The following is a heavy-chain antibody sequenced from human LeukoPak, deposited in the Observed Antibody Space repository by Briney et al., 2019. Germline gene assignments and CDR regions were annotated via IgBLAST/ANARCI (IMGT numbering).Heavy chain of an antibody. Sequence: GGSLRLSCAASGFTFSRYWMTWVRQSPGKGLEGVANINQDGSEKYYGDSVTGQFTISRDNAENSLFLQMNSLRADDTGVYYCARAREAPANVFPDHWGQGVVVTVSS. D-gene: IGHD2-15*01. CDR1: GFTFSRYW. V-gene: IGHV3-7*01. CDR2: INQDGSEK. J-gene: IGHJ4*02. CDR3: ARAREAPANVFPDH.